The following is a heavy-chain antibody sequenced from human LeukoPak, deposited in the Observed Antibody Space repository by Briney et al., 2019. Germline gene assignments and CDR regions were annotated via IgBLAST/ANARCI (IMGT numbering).Heavy chain of an antibody. CDR2: ITRRSTYI. Sequence: PGGSLRLSCAASGFTFSSSSMNWVRQAPGKGLEWVLSITRRSTYIYYADSVKGRFTISRDNAKNSLYPQMNSLRAEDTAVYYCARDWGIAARPHNWFDPWGQGTLVTVSS. D-gene: IGHD6-6*01. J-gene: IGHJ5*02. CDR3: ARDWGIAARPHNWFDP. CDR1: GFTFSSSS. V-gene: IGHV3-21*01.